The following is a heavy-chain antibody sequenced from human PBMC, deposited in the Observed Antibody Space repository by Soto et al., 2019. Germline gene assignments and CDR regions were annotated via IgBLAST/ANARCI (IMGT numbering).Heavy chain of an antibody. J-gene: IGHJ5*02. CDR2: VYYGGGT. V-gene: IGHV4-59*01. CDR1: GGSIRGYY. CDR3: VRRAVAGHWFDP. Sequence: QVQLQASGPGLVKPSETLSLTCSVSGGSIRGYYWSWIRQPPGKGLEWIGYVYYGGGTKYNPSLRRRVAISVDTSKSQFSLRLSSVTAADTAIYFSVRRAVAGHWFDPWGEGTLVTVSS. D-gene: IGHD6-19*01.